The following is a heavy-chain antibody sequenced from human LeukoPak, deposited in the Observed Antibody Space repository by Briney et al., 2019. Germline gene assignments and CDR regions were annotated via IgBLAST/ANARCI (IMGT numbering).Heavy chain of an antibody. CDR1: GFTVSSNY. CDR3: AKDRRSNYYGSGSYVSGHDAFDI. CDR2: IYSGGST. Sequence: PGGSLRLSCAASGFTVSSNYMSWVRQAPGKGLEWVSVIYSGGSTYYADSVKGRFTISRDNSKNTLYLQMNSLRAEDTAVYYCAKDRRSNYYGSGSYVSGHDAFDIWGQGTMVTVSS. V-gene: IGHV3-53*05. J-gene: IGHJ3*02. D-gene: IGHD3-10*01.